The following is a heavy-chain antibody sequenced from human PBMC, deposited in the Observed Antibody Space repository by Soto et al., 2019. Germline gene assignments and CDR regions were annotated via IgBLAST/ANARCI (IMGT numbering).Heavy chain of an antibody. CDR3: ARTRGYSYGRYYFDY. V-gene: IGHV1-46*01. CDR2: INPSGGST. J-gene: IGHJ4*02. D-gene: IGHD5-18*01. Sequence: QVQLVQSGAEVKKPGASVKVSCKASGYTFTSYYMHWVRQAPGQGLEWMGIINPSGGSTSYAQKFQGRVTMTRDTSTSTVYMELSSLRSEDTAVSYCARTRGYSYGRYYFDYWGQGTLVTVSS. CDR1: GYTFTSYY.